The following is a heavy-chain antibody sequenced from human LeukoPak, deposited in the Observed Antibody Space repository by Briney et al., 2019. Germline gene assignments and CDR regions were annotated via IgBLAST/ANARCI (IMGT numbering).Heavy chain of an antibody. Sequence: SETLSLTCTVSGGSISSGGYYWSWIRQHPGKGLEWIGYIYYSGSTYYNPSLKSRVTISVDTSKNQFSLKLSSVTAADTAVYYCARGGGYIVATIPYYFDYWGQGTLVTVSS. CDR1: GGSISSGGYY. CDR2: IYYSGST. V-gene: IGHV4-31*03. CDR3: ARGGGYIVATIPYYFDY. D-gene: IGHD5-12*01. J-gene: IGHJ4*02.